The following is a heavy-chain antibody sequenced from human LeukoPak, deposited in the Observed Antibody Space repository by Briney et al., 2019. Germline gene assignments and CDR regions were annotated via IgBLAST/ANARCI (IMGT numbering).Heavy chain of an antibody. D-gene: IGHD3-10*01. CDR1: GGTFSSYA. Sequence: ASVKVSCKASGGTFSSYAISWVRQAPGQGLEWMGRIIPILGIANYAQKFQGRVTITADKFTSTAYMELSSLRSEDTAVYYCARAYGSGSYPRSLFDYWGQGTLVTVSS. V-gene: IGHV1-69*04. CDR2: IIPILGIA. CDR3: ARAYGSGSYPRSLFDY. J-gene: IGHJ4*02.